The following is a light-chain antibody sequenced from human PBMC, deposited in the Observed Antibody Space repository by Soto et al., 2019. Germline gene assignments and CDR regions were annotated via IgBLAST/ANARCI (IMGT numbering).Light chain of an antibody. CDR2: RNS. CDR1: SSNIGSNY. CDR3: AAWDDSLSGVV. J-gene: IGLJ2*01. V-gene: IGLV1-47*01. Sequence: QLVLTQPPSASGTPGQRVTISCSGSSSNIGSNYVYWYQQLPGTVPQLLIYRNSERPSGVPDRFSGSKSGTSASLAISGLRSEDEADYYCAAWDDSLSGVVFCGGTKVTVL.